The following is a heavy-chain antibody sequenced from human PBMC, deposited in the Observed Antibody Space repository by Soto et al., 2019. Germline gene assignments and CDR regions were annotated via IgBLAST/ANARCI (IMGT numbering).Heavy chain of an antibody. J-gene: IGHJ4*02. CDR2: IIPIFGTA. CDR1: GGTFSSYA. Sequence: QVQLVQSGAEVKKPGSSVKVSCKASGGTFSSYAISWVRQAPGQGLEWMGGIIPIFGTANYAQKFQGRITITADESKSTACMELSSLRSEDTAVYYCARGGYYYGSGSYLPFDYWGQGTLVTVSS. CDR3: ARGGYYYGSGSYLPFDY. D-gene: IGHD3-10*01. V-gene: IGHV1-69*01.